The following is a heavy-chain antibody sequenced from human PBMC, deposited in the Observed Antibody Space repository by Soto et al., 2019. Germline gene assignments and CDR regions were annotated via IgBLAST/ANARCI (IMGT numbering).Heavy chain of an antibody. CDR3: ASSYGSGYRAFDY. J-gene: IGHJ4*02. V-gene: IGHV1-69*02. CDR2: VNPIVSMS. Sequence: QVRLVQSGAEVKRPGSSVKVSCKASGDTFNFYSITWVRQAPGLGLVWMGRVNPIVSMSNYAQKFQHRVTITAVKSTSTAYMELSRLRSEDTAIYYCASSYGSGYRAFDYWGQGALVTVSS. D-gene: IGHD3-10*01. CDR1: GDTFNFYS.